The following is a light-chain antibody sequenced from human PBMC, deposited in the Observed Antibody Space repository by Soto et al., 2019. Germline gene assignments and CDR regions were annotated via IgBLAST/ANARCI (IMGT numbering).Light chain of an antibody. Sequence: LTQSPSSLSLSPGERATLSFRASQSVSSSYLAWYQQKPGQAPRLLIYGASSRATGIPDRFSGSGSGTDFTLTISRLEPEDFAVYYCQQYGSSPLTFGGGTKVDIK. J-gene: IGKJ4*01. CDR1: QSVSSSY. CDR2: GAS. V-gene: IGKV3-20*01. CDR3: QQYGSSPLT.